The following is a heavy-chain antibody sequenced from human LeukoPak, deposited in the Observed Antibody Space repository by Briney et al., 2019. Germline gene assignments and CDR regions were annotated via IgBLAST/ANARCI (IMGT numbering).Heavy chain of an antibody. CDR2: ISYSGST. J-gene: IGHJ3*02. V-gene: IGHV4-59*08. CDR3: ARLRLRYGSSDYITSYEPVDI. Sequence: PSETLSLTCSVSGGSITPYYWNWIRQPPGKGLEWIGYISYSGSTDYNPSLKSRVSMSVDTSINQFSLSLRSVTAADTAVYYCARLRLRYGSSDYITSYEPVDIWGQGTVVTVSS. D-gene: IGHD3-22*01. CDR1: GGSITPYY.